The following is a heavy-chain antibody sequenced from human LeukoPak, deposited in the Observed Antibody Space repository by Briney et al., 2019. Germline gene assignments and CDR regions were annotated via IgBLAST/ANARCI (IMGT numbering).Heavy chain of an antibody. CDR3: ARDRGDGEGYFDY. J-gene: IGHJ4*02. CDR1: GYTFTGYY. D-gene: IGHD3-10*01. CDR2: INPNSGGT. V-gene: IGHV1-2*02. Sequence: ASVEVSCKASGYTFTGYYMHWVRQAPGQGLEWMGWINPNSGGTNYAQKFQGRVTMTRDTSISTAYMELSRLRSDDTAVYYCARDRGDGEGYFDYWGQGTLVTVSS.